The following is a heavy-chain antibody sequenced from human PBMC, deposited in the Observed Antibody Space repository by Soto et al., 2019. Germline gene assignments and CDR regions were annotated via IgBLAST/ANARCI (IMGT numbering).Heavy chain of an antibody. CDR2: ISYSGTT. Sequence: QVQLQESGPGLVKPSQTLSLTCTVSGDSISSNNNYWSWIRQPPGEGLEWIGFISYSGTTSYSPSLKSRVALSLDTSKNKFSLSLSSVTAADTAVYYCARGRGYSYGLDPWGQGTLVTVSS. J-gene: IGHJ5*02. V-gene: IGHV4-30-4*01. CDR3: ARGRGYSYGLDP. D-gene: IGHD5-18*01. CDR1: GDSISSNNNY.